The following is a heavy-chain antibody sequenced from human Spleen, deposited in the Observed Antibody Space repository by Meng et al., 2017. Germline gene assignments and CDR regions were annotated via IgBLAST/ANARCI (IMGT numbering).Heavy chain of an antibody. V-gene: IGHV3-23*04. CDR1: GFTFSSHA. CDR2: ISNSGGST. CDR3: HNYFGSESYYGPFDP. D-gene: IGHD3-10*01. Sequence: VQLVESGGGLVQPGGSLRLSCAASGFTFSSHAMTWVRQAPGKGLEWISGISNSGGSTYYADSVKGRFTISRDNSKNTLYLQMNSLRAEDTAVYYCHNYFGSESYYGPFDPWGQGTLVTVSS. J-gene: IGHJ5*02.